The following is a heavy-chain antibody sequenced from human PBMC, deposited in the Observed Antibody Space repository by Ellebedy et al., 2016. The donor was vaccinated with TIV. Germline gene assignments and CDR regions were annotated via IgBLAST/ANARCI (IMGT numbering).Heavy chain of an antibody. CDR3: ARNKRTGDYDFWLFDY. Sequence: PGGSLRLSCVASGFTFSSYWMSWVRQAPGRGLEWVANLKQDGREEYYVDSVKGRFTISRDNAKNSLYLQMNSLRVEDTAVYYCARNKRTGDYDFWLFDYWGQGALVTVSS. CDR1: GFTFSSYW. J-gene: IGHJ4*02. CDR2: LKQDGREE. D-gene: IGHD3-3*01. V-gene: IGHV3-7*01.